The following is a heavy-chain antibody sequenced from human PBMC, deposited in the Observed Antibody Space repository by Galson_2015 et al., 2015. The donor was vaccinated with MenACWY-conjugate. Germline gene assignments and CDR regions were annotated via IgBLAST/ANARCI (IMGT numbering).Heavy chain of an antibody. CDR2: ISAYNGNT. D-gene: IGHD6-13*01. CDR3: AREWGFGAAAGSYFDY. V-gene: IGHV1-18*01. J-gene: IGHJ4*02. Sequence: WVRQAPGQGLEWMGWISAYNGNTNYAQSLQGRVTMTTDTSTSTAYMELRSLRSDDTAVYYCAREWGFGAAAGSYFDYWGQGTLVTVSS.